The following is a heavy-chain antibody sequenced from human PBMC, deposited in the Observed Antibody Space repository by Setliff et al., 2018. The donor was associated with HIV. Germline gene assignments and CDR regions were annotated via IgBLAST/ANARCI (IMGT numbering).Heavy chain of an antibody. CDR2: IYTSGST. Sequence: PSETLSLTCTVADGSISTGSYYWSWIRQPAGRGLEWIGRIYTSGSTDYNPSLKSRVTMSVDTSKNQFSLKLSSVTAADTAVYYCARGGYYYYFGVDVWGQGTTVTVSS. CDR1: DGSISTGSYY. CDR3: ARGGYYYYFGVDV. V-gene: IGHV4-61*02. J-gene: IGHJ6*02. D-gene: IGHD3-16*01.